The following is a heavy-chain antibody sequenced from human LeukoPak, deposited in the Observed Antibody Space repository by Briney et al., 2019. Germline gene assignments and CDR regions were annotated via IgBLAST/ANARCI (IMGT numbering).Heavy chain of an antibody. CDR1: GFTFSSYG. CDR3: AKDQFSITMIVVVSPFDY. Sequence: PGGSLRLSCVASGFTFSSYGMHWVRQAPGKGLEWVAFIRYDGSNKYYADSVKGRFTISRDNSKNTLYLQMNSLRAEDTAVYYCAKDQFSITMIVVVSPFDYWGQGTLVTVSS. J-gene: IGHJ4*02. V-gene: IGHV3-30*02. D-gene: IGHD3-22*01. CDR2: IRYDGSNK.